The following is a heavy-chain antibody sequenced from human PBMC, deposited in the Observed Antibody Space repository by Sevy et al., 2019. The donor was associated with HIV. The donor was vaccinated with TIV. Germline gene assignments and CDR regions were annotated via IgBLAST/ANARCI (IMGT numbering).Heavy chain of an antibody. D-gene: IGHD3-16*01. CDR2: IYYSRST. Sequence: SETLSLTCAVSGGSIRSGGYYWSWIRQHPGKGLEWIGYIYYSRSTYYNPSLKSRVTISVDTSKNQFSLKLSSVTAADTAVYYCTNGGMDYYYYGRDVWGQGTTVTVSS. V-gene: IGHV4-31*11. CDR1: GGSIRSGGYY. CDR3: TNGGMDYYYYGRDV. J-gene: IGHJ6*02.